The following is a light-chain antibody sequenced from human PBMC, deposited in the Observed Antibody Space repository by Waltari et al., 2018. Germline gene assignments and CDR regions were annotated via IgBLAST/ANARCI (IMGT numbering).Light chain of an antibody. V-gene: IGLV1-47*01. J-gene: IGLJ3*02. CDR2: RNN. CDR1: RSNIGSNY. Sequence: QSVLTQPPSASGTPGQRVTISCSGSRSNIGSNYVYWYQQLPGTAPKLLIYRNNQRPSGVPDAFAGSKSGTSASLAISGLRSEDEADYYCAAWDDSLSGRVFGGGTKVTVL. CDR3: AAWDDSLSGRV.